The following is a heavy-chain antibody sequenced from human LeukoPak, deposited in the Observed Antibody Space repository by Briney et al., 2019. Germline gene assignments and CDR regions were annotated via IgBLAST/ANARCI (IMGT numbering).Heavy chain of an antibody. D-gene: IGHD3-22*01. V-gene: IGHV1-46*01. CDR1: GYTFTSYY. Sequence: ASVKVSCKTSGYTFTSYYIYWVRQAPGQGLEWMGIINPSGGSTNYAQRLQGRIIMTRDTSTSTVYMELSSLRSEDTAVYYCAREGDRYYYDSSGYYPLGYWGQGTLVTVSS. CDR3: AREGDRYYYDSSGYYPLGY. J-gene: IGHJ4*02. CDR2: INPSGGST.